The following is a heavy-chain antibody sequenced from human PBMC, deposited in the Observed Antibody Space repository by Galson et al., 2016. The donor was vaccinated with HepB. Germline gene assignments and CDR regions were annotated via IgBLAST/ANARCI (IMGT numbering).Heavy chain of an antibody. CDR3: ARESARTFYYDSSGYRWAFDI. Sequence: SLRLSCAASGFTFSSYAMHWVRQAPGKGPEWVAGMSYDGSKKYYADSVQGRFTISRDNSKNTLYLQMNSLRVEDTAMYYCARESARTFYYDSSGYRWAFDIWGQGTMVTVSS. D-gene: IGHD3-22*01. CDR2: MSYDGSKK. CDR1: GFTFSSYA. V-gene: IGHV3-30-3*01. J-gene: IGHJ3*02.